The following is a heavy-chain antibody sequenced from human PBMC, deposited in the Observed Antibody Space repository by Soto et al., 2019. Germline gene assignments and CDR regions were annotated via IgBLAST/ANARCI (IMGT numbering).Heavy chain of an antibody. CDR1: GLTLSRHA. Sequence: GCLLLTCSASGLTLSRHAMTWARQAPGKGLEWVATLNPSGSNTHYADSVKGRFTISRDNSRNTVDLQMNNLRAEDTALYYCVSWVSAHFDYWGQGTLVTVYS. CDR2: LNPSGSNT. D-gene: IGHD2-8*01. CDR3: VSWVSAHFDY. V-gene: IGHV3-23*01. J-gene: IGHJ4*02.